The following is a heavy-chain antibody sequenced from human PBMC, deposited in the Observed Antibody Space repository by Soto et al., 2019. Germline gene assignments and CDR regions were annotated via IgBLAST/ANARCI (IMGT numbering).Heavy chain of an antibody. Sequence: PGGSLRLSCAASGFTFSSYGIHWVRQAPGKGLEWVAVISYDGSNKYYADSVKGRFTISRDNSKNTLYLQMNSLRAEDTAVYYCAKDYSSSSYGMDVWGQGTTVTVSS. CDR1: GFTFSSYG. V-gene: IGHV3-30*18. J-gene: IGHJ6*02. D-gene: IGHD6-6*01. CDR2: ISYDGSNK. CDR3: AKDYSSSSYGMDV.